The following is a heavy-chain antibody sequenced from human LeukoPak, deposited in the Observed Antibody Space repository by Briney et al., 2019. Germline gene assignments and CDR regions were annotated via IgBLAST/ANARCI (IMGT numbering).Heavy chain of an antibody. J-gene: IGHJ3*02. CDR1: GFTFSSYG. CDR2: ISYDGSNK. V-gene: IGHV3-30*18. D-gene: IGHD1-26*01. Sequence: PGGSLRLSCAASGFTFSSYGMHWVRQAPGKGLEWVAVISYDGSNKYYADSVKGRFTISRDNSKTTLYLQMNSLRAEDTAVYYCAKVIGIVGATVWTDAFDIWGQGTMVTVSS. CDR3: AKVIGIVGATVWTDAFDI.